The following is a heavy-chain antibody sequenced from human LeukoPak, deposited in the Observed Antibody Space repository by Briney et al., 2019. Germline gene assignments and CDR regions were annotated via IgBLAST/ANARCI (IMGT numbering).Heavy chain of an antibody. D-gene: IGHD3-3*01. Sequence: GASVKVSCKASGYTFTSYDINWVRQATGQGLEWMGWMNPNSGNTGYAQKFQGRVTMTRNTSISTAYMELSSLRSEDTAVYYCARVYGVVISATPDYYMDVWGKGTRSPSP. CDR1: GYTFTSYD. CDR2: MNPNSGNT. J-gene: IGHJ6*03. V-gene: IGHV1-8*01. CDR3: ARVYGVVISATPDYYMDV.